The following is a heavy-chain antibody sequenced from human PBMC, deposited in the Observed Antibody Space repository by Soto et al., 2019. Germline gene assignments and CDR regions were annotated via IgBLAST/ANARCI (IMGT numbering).Heavy chain of an antibody. V-gene: IGHV3-30-3*01. CDR1: GFTFSSYA. Sequence: QVQLVESGGGVVQPGRSLRLSCAASGFTFSSYAMHWVRQAPGKGLEWVAVISYDGSNKYYADSVKGRFTISRDNSKNTLYLQMNSLRAEDTAVYYCARGSRGLLLHYWGQGTLVTVSS. D-gene: IGHD3-22*01. CDR3: ARGSRGLLLHY. J-gene: IGHJ4*02. CDR2: ISYDGSNK.